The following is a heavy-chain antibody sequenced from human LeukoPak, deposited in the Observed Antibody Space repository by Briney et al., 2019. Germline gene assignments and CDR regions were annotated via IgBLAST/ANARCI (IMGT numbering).Heavy chain of an antibody. J-gene: IGHJ6*02. CDR1: GFTFDYAW. CDR2: TVSEIDGGTT. D-gene: IGHD1-7*01. Sequence: GGSLRLSCAASGFTFDYAWMSWVRQVPGKGLEWVGQTVSEIDGGTTDYAAPVKGRFTISRDDSKSTLYLQMNSLKIEDTAVYYCTTDEDWNYARKDVWGQGATVIVSS. CDR3: TTDEDWNYARKDV. V-gene: IGHV3-15*04.